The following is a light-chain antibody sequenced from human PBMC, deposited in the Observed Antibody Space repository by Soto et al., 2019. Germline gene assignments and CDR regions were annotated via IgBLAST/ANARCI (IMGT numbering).Light chain of an antibody. J-gene: IGKJ4*01. CDR3: QQYGYLVT. CDR1: QSITNNY. V-gene: IGKV3-20*01. CDR2: GAS. Sequence: EIVLTQSPGTLSLSPGERATLSCRASQSITNNYLAWYQQKPGRAHRLLIYGASSRATGIPDRFSGRGSGTDFTLTISRLEPEDFAMYYCQQYGYLVTFGGGTKVEIK.